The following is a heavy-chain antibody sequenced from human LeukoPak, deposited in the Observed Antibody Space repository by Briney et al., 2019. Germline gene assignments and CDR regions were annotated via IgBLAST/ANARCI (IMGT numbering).Heavy chain of an antibody. CDR1: GGSISSNNW. D-gene: IGHD1-26*01. CDR3: AELPFYYYGMDV. CDR2: IYHGGST. V-gene: IGHV4-4*02. J-gene: IGHJ6*02. Sequence: SGTLSLTCAVSGGSISSNNWWGWVRQPPGKGLEWIGDIYHGGSTNYNPSLKSRVTISVDKSKNHFSPMLSSVTAADTAVYYCAELPFYYYGMDVWGPGTTVTVSS.